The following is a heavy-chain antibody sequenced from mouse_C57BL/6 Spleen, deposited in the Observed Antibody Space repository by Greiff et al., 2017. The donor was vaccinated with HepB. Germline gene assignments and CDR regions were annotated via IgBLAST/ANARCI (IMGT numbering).Heavy chain of an antibody. V-gene: IGHV1-54*01. J-gene: IGHJ4*01. CDR2: INPGSGGT. CDR1: GYAFTNYL. D-gene: IGHD2-12*01. Sequence: QVQLQQSGAELVRPGTSVKVSCKASGYAFTNYLIEWVKQRPGQGLEWIGVINPGSGGTNYNEKFKGKATLTADKSSSTAYMQLSSLTSEDSAFYFCASGAYDYAMDYWGQGTSVTVSS. CDR3: ASGAYDYAMDY.